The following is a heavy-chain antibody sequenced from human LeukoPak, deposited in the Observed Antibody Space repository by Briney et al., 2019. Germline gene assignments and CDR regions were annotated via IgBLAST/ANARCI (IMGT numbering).Heavy chain of an antibody. Sequence: SETLSLTCTVSGGSISSYYWSWIRQPPGKGLEWIGCIYYSGSTNYNPSLKSRVTISVDTFKNQFSLKLSSVTAADTAVYYCARVQCSGGSCSFFDYWGQGTLVTVSS. J-gene: IGHJ4*02. D-gene: IGHD2-15*01. CDR3: ARVQCSGGSCSFFDY. CDR2: IYYSGST. V-gene: IGHV4-59*12. CDR1: GGSISSYY.